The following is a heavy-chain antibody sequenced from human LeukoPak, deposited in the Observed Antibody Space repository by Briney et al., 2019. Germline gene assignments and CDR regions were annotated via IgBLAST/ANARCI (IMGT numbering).Heavy chain of an antibody. CDR2: IYYSGST. Sequence: SETLSLTCTVSGGSISSSSYYWGWIRQPPGKGLEWIGSIYYSGSTNYNPSLKSRVTISVDTSKNQFFLKLSSVTAADTAVYYCARVSAAAGRYYYYYGMDVWGQGTTVTVSS. D-gene: IGHD6-13*01. V-gene: IGHV4-39*07. J-gene: IGHJ6*02. CDR3: ARVSAAAGRYYYYYGMDV. CDR1: GGSISSSSYY.